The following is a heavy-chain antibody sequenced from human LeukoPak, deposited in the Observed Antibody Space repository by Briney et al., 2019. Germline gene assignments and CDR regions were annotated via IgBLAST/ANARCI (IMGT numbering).Heavy chain of an antibody. CDR1: GFTFSAYS. Sequence: PGGSLRLSCAASGFTFSAYSMNWVRQAPGEGLEWVSSIGAAGSHIYYADSMNGRFTISRDNAKSSLFLQMNSLRAEDTGIYYCVRVGSGATRADTLDLWGQGTMVTVSS. CDR3: VRVGSGATRADTLDL. D-gene: IGHD6-19*01. CDR2: IGAAGSHI. J-gene: IGHJ3*01. V-gene: IGHV3-21*01.